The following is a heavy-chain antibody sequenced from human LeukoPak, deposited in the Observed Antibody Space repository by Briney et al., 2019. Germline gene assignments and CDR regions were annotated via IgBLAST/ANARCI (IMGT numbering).Heavy chain of an antibody. D-gene: IGHD4-17*01. CDR1: GGSITGYW. J-gene: IGHJ4*02. Sequence: KPSGTLSLTCVVSGGSITGYWWSWVRQPPGKGLEWIGEIFHSGSTTYNPSLKSRVTISMDTSKTQFSLKLSSVTAADTAVYHCARNGYYSSDFWGQGTLVTVSS. CDR3: ARNGYYSSDF. V-gene: IGHV4-4*02. CDR2: IFHSGST.